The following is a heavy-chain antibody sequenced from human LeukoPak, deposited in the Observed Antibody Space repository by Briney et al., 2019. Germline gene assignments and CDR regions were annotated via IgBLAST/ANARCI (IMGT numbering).Heavy chain of an antibody. Sequence: GGSLRLSCTASGFIVTNNYINWVRQAPGKGLEWVSLVYSGGSTYYADSVKGRFTISRGNSKNMVYLQMNSLRAEDTAMYYCARDPPAVLIDTYGWGQGTLVTVSS. V-gene: IGHV3-66*01. D-gene: IGHD2-8*01. CDR1: GFIVTNNY. CDR2: VYSGGST. J-gene: IGHJ4*02. CDR3: ARDPPAVLIDTYG.